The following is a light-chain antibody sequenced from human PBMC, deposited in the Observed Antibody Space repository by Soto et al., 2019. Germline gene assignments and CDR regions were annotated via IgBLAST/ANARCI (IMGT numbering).Light chain of an antibody. CDR1: QTVSSN. V-gene: IGKV3-20*01. J-gene: IGKJ5*01. Sequence: EIVMTQSPATLSVSPGERATLSCRASQTVSSNLAWYQQKPGQAPRLLIYNTSSRATGIPDRFSGSGSGTDFTLSISRLEPEDFAVYYCQHYGGSFIFGPGTRLEIK. CDR2: NTS. CDR3: QHYGGSFI.